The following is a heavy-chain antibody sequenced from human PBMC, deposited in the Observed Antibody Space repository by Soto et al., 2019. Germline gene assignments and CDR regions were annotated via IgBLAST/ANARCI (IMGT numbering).Heavy chain of an antibody. CDR1: GYTFTTYW. J-gene: IGHJ4*02. CDR2: IDPSDSHT. V-gene: IGHV5-10-1*01. Sequence: PGESLKISCQGSGYTFTTYWISWVRQMPGKGLEWMGRIDPSDSHTNYSPSFQGHVTISADKSINTAYLQWDTLKASDTAIYYCARLNDYWGQGTLVTVSS. CDR3: ARLNDY.